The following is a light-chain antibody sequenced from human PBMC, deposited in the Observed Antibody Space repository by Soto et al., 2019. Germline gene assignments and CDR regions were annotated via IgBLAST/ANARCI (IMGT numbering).Light chain of an antibody. Sequence: EIVMTQSPATLSVSPGEKATLSCRASQSVSSNLAWYQQKPGQAPRLLIYGASTRATGIPARFSGSGSGTEFTLTISSLQSEDFAGYYCQQAWTFGQGTKVEIK. J-gene: IGKJ1*01. CDR3: QQAWT. CDR1: QSVSSN. V-gene: IGKV3-15*01. CDR2: GAS.